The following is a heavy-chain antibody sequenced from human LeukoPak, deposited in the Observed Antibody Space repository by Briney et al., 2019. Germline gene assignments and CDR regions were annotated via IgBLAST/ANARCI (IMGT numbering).Heavy chain of an antibody. CDR1: GGTFSSYA. V-gene: IGHV1-69*04. J-gene: IGHJ4*02. CDR3: ARASRLGMPDY. D-gene: IGHD7-27*01. CDR2: IIPILGIA. Sequence: SVKVSCKASGGTFSSYAISWVRQAPGQGLEWMGRIIPILGIANYAQKFQGRVTITADKSTSTAHMELSSLRSEDTAVYYCARASRLGMPDYWGQGTLVTVSS.